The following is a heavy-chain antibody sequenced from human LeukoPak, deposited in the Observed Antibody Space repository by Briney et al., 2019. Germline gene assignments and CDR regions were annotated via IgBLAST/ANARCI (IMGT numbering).Heavy chain of an antibody. J-gene: IGHJ6*03. Sequence: PGGSLRLSCAASGFTFSSAWMSWVRQAPGKGLEWVGRIKSKTDGGTTDYAAPVKGRFTISRDDSKNTLYLQMNSLKTEDTAVYYCTTDLVHSSSWYRGYYYYYYMDVWGKGTTVTVSS. D-gene: IGHD6-13*01. CDR3: TTDLVHSSSWYRGYYYYYYMDV. V-gene: IGHV3-15*01. CDR2: IKSKTDGGTT. CDR1: GFTFSSAW.